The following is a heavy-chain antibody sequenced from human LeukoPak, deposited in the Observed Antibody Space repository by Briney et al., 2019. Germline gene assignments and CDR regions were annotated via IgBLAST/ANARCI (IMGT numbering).Heavy chain of an antibody. CDR3: ARGVESGSYVGGYYFDY. J-gene: IGHJ4*02. D-gene: IGHD1-26*01. CDR1: GGSISGYY. CDR2: IYYSGST. V-gene: IGHV4-59*01. Sequence: SETLSLTSPVSGGSISGYYWSWIRQPPGKGLEWIGYIYYSGSTKYKPSLKSRVTISIDTSNNQFSLKLSSVTAADTAVYYCARGVESGSYVGGYYFDYWGQGALVTVSS.